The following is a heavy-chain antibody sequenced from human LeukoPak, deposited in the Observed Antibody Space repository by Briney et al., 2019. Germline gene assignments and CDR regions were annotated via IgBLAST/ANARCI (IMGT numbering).Heavy chain of an antibody. J-gene: IGHJ4*02. V-gene: IGHV1-2*02. Sequence: GASVKVSCKASGYTFTGHYMHWVRQAPGQGLEWVGWINADSGDTRSAQKFQGRVTMTRDTSISTAYMELSSLRSDDTAVYYCGRDAGDGYNPADYWGQGTLVTVSS. D-gene: IGHD5-24*01. CDR1: GYTFTGHY. CDR2: INADSGDT. CDR3: GRDAGDGYNPADY.